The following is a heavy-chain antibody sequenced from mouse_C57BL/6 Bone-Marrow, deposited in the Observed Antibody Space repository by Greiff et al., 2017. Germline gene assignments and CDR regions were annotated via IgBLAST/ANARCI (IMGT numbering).Heavy chain of an antibody. D-gene: IGHD4-1*01. V-gene: IGHV2-9*01. Sequence: VKLMESGPGLVAPSQSLSITCTVSGFSLTSYGVAWVRQPPGKGLEWLGVIWGGGSTNYNSALMSRLSISKDNSKCQVFFKMNSLQTDDTSMYYCAKRTGTRFAYWGQGTPVTVSA. CDR1: GFSLTSYG. CDR2: IWGGGST. CDR3: AKRTGTRFAY. J-gene: IGHJ3*01.